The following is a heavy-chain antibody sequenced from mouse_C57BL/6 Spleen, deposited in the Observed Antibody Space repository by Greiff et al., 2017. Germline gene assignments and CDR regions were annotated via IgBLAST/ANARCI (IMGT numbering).Heavy chain of an antibody. V-gene: IGHV14-3*01. CDR2: IDPANGNT. J-gene: IGHJ2*01. D-gene: IGHD2-1*01. CDR3: GLSGGEIYYGNYEDD. Sequence: VQLQQSVAELVRPGASVKLSCTASGFNIKNTYMHWVKQRPEQGLEWIGRIDPANGNTKYDPKFQGKATITADTSSNTAYLQLSSLTSEDTAIYYCGLSGGEIYYGNYEDDWGHGTTLTVSS. CDR1: GFNIKNTY.